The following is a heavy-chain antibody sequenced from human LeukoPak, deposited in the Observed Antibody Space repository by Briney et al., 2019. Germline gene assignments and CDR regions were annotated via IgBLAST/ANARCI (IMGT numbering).Heavy chain of an antibody. CDR1: DDSITMYY. CDR3: ARGRVSSSTWYSTYYYYFYMDV. J-gene: IGHJ6*03. V-gene: IGHV4-59*01. D-gene: IGHD1-1*01. Sequence: PSETLSLTCSVSDDSITMYYWTWIRQPPGKGLEWIGYVDHTGSTNFNPSLNGRVSISRDTTKNLFSLRLRSVTAADTAVYFCARGRVSSSTWYSTYYYYFYMDVWGKGTTVTISS. CDR2: VDHTGST.